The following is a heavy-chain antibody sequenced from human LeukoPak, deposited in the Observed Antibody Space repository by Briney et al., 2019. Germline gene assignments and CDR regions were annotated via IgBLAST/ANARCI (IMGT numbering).Heavy chain of an antibody. J-gene: IGHJ4*02. D-gene: IGHD6-13*01. CDR3: ARGYSSSWYREFFDH. CDR2: IYTSGST. Sequence: SETLSLTCTVSGGSIRSYYWSWIRQSAGKGLEWIGRIYTSGSTNYNPSLMSRVSMSIDTSKKQFSLRLSSVTAADTAVYYCARGYSSSWYREFFDHWGQGTLVTVSS. CDR1: GGSIRSYY. V-gene: IGHV4-4*07.